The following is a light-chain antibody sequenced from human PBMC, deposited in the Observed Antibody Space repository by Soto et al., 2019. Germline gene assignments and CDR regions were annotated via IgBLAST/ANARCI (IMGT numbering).Light chain of an antibody. CDR1: QSISSY. V-gene: IGKV1-39*01. Sequence: DIQMTQSPSSLSASVGDRVTITCRASQSISSYLNWYQQKPGKAPKLLIYAASSLQSGVPSRFSGSGSGTDFTLTITSLQPEDFATYYCQHNYSTPVCTFGPGTKVDIK. CDR3: QHNYSTPVCT. CDR2: AAS. J-gene: IGKJ3*01.